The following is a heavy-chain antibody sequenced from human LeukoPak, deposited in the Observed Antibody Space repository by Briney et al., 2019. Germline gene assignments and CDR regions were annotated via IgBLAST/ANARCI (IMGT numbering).Heavy chain of an antibody. CDR2: IIPIFGTA. CDR3: ATALILGYCSSTSCKEVADAFDI. J-gene: IGHJ3*02. Sequence: SVKVSCKASGGTFSSYAISWVRQAPGQGLGWMGGIIPIFGTANYAQKFQGRVTITADKSTSTAYMELSSLRSGDTAVYYCATALILGYCSSTSCKEVADAFDIWGQGTMVTVSS. D-gene: IGHD2-2*01. V-gene: IGHV1-69*06. CDR1: GGTFSSYA.